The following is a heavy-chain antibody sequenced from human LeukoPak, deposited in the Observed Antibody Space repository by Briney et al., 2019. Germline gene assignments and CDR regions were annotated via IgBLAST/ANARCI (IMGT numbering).Heavy chain of an antibody. CDR2: INQDGSEK. Sequence: GGPLRLSCAASGFTFSSYWMSWVRQAPGKGLEWVANINQDGSEKYYVDSVKGRFTISRDNAKNSLYLQMNSLRVDDTAVYYCARDSYRALEYWGQGTLVTVSS. CDR1: GFTFSSYW. J-gene: IGHJ4*02. D-gene: IGHD1-14*01. CDR3: ARDSYRALEY. V-gene: IGHV3-7*01.